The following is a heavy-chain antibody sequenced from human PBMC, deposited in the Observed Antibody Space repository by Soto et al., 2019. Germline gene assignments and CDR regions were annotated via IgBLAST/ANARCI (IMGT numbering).Heavy chain of an antibody. CDR1: GFAFSSYG. D-gene: IGHD2-21*01. CDR2: ISYDGSNK. CDR3: AYVAQGFPLFTDYGVDV. J-gene: IGHJ6*02. V-gene: IGHV3-30*03. Sequence: PGGSLRLSCAASGFAFSSYGMFWVRQAPGKGLEWVALISYDGSNKYYADSVKGRFTVSRDNAKNTLYLQMNSLRAEDTAVYYCAYVAQGFPLFTDYGVDVWGQGTTVTVSS.